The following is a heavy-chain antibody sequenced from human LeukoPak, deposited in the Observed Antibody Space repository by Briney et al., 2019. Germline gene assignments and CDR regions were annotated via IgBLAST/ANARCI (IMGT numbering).Heavy chain of an antibody. D-gene: IGHD2-15*01. V-gene: IGHV3-72*01. CDR2: TGNKANNYPT. Sequence: PGGSLRLSCAASGFTSSDHYMDWVRQAPGKGLEWIGRTGNKANNYPTEYAASVKGRFTISRDDSKNSLYLQMNSLKTEDTAVYYCARGSPMEAVVAVRYSPMLYYFDYWGQGTLVTGSS. CDR3: ARGSPMEAVVAVRYSPMLYYFDY. CDR1: GFTSSDHY. J-gene: IGHJ4*02.